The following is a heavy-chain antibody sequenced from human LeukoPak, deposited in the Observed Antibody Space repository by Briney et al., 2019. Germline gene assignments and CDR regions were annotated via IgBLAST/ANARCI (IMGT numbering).Heavy chain of an antibody. V-gene: IGHV4-34*01. CDR1: GGSFSAYY. J-gene: IGHJ5*02. CDR3: ARDIVVVPAANNWFDP. Sequence: SGTLSLTCAVYGGSFSAYYWSWIRQPPGKGLEWVGEINHSGSANFNPSLKSRVTISVDTSQNQFSLKLSSVTAADTAVYYCARDIVVVPAANNWFDPWGQGTLVTVSS. D-gene: IGHD2-2*01. CDR2: INHSGSA.